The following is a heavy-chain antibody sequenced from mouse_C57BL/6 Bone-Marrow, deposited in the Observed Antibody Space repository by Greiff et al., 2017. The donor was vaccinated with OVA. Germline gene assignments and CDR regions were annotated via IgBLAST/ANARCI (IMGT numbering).Heavy chain of an antibody. J-gene: IGHJ4*01. Sequence: DVQLVESGGGLVQPGGSLKLSCAASGFTFSDYYMYWVRQTPEKRLGWVAYISNGGGSTYYPDTVKGRFTISRDNAKNTLYLQMSRLKSEDTAMYYCARRGWLSAMDYWGQGTSVTVSS. CDR3: ARRGWLSAMDY. D-gene: IGHD2-3*01. CDR2: ISNGGGST. CDR1: GFTFSDYY. V-gene: IGHV5-12*01.